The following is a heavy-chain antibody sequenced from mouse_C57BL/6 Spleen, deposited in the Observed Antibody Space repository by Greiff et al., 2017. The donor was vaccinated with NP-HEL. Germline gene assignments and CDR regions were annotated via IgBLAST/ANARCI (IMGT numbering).Heavy chain of an antibody. CDR1: GYTFTSYW. CDR3: AREEGYYFDY. CDR2: IDPSDSYT. V-gene: IGHV1-69*01. Sequence: QVQLQQPGAELVMPGASVKLSCKASGYTFTSYWMHWVKQRPGQGLEWIGEIDPSDSYTNSNQKFKGKSTLTVDKSSSTAYMQLSSLTSEDSAVYYCAREEGYYFDYWGQGTTLTVSS. J-gene: IGHJ2*01.